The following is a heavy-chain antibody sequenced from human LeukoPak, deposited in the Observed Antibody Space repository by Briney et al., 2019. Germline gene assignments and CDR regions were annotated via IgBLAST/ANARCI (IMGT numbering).Heavy chain of an antibody. CDR1: GYTFTVYY. CDR3: ARDQTWGYYMDV. J-gene: IGHJ6*03. D-gene: IGHD1-26*01. Sequence: GASVTVSYMASGYTFTVYYMHWVRQAPGQGLAWMGWINPNSGGTNYAQKFQGRVTMTRDTSISTVYMELSRLRSDDTAVYYCARDQTWGYYMDVWGKGTTVTVSS. V-gene: IGHV1-2*02. CDR2: INPNSGGT.